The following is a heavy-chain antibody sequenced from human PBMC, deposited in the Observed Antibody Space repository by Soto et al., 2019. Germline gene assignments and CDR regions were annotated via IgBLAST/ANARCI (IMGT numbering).Heavy chain of an antibody. D-gene: IGHD3-10*01. CDR2: IYPSGST. CDR3: ASGEQMIRNY. CDR1: AGSISSGGYS. J-gene: IGHJ4*02. Sequence: QLQLPESGSGLVKPSQTLSLTCSVSAGSISSGGYSWSWIPQPPGKGLEWIGYIYPSGSTYYNSSLKSRVTISVDRSKIQFSLKLSSVTAVDTAVYYCASGEQMIRNYWGQGTLVTVSS. V-gene: IGHV4-30-2*01.